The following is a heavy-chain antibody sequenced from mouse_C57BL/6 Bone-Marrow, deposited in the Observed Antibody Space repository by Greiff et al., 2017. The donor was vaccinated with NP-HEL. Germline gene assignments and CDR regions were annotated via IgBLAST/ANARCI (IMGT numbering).Heavy chain of an antibody. CDR3: TRTHYYGSSLYYFDY. CDR2: IDPETGGT. CDR1: GYTFTDYE. Sequence: SGAELVRPGASVTLSCKASGYTFTDYEMHWVKQTPVHGLEWIGAIDPETGGTASNQKFKGKAILTADKSSSTAYMELRSLTSEDSAVYYCTRTHYYGSSLYYFDYWGQGTTLTVSS. D-gene: IGHD1-1*01. J-gene: IGHJ2*01. V-gene: IGHV1-15*01.